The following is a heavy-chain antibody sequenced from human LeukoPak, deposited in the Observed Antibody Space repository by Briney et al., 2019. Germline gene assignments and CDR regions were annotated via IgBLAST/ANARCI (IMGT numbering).Heavy chain of an antibody. J-gene: IGHJ4*02. V-gene: IGHV3-30-3*01. CDR3: ARGGYHAYYLDY. D-gene: IGHD5-18*01. CDR1: GFTFSSYA. CDR2: ISYDGSNK. Sequence: GGSLRLSCAASGFTFSSYAMHWVRQAPGKGLEWVAVISYDGSNKYYADSVKGRFTISRDNSKNTLYLQMNSLRAEDTTVYYCARGGYHAYYLDYWGQGSLVTVSS.